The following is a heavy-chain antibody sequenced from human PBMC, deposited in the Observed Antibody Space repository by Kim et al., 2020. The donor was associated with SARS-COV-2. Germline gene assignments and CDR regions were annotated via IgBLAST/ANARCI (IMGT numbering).Heavy chain of an antibody. J-gene: IGHJ5*02. CDR1: GGSISSSSYY. CDR3: ARLPNLLLWFGELYSDP. CDR2: IYYSGST. D-gene: IGHD3-10*01. V-gene: IGHV4-39*01. Sequence: SETLSLTCTVSGGSISSSSYYWGWIRQPPGKGLEWIGSIYYSGSTYYNPSLKSRVTISVDTSKNQFSLKLSSVTAADTAVYYCARLPNLLLWFGELYSDPWGQGTLVTVSS.